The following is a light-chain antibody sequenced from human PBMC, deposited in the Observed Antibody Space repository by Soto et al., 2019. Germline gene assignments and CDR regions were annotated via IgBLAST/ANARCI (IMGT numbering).Light chain of an antibody. CDR3: SSYTTSNTRQIA. CDR1: SSDVGGYNY. V-gene: IGLV2-14*03. CDR2: DVS. J-gene: IGLJ1*01. Sequence: QSALNQPASVSGSAGQSITISCTGTSSDVGGYNYVSWYQHHPGKAPKLMIYDVSNRPSGVSNRFSGSKPGNTASLTISGLQPEDEADYYCSSYTTSNTRQIAFGTGTKVTVL.